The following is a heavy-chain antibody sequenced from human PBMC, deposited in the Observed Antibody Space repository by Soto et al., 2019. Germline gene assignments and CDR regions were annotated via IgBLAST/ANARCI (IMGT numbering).Heavy chain of an antibody. Sequence: QVQLVQSGAEVKKAGASVKVSCKASGYTFTSYAVHWVRQAPGQSLEWMGWINAGTGNTNYAQKLQGRVTMTTDTSTSTAYMELRSLRSDDTAVYYCARDGPLTGIAVAGSYWYFDLWGRGTLVTVSS. J-gene: IGHJ2*01. CDR3: ARDGPLTGIAVAGSYWYFDL. CDR2: INAGTGNT. V-gene: IGHV1-3*01. D-gene: IGHD6-19*01. CDR1: GYTFTSYA.